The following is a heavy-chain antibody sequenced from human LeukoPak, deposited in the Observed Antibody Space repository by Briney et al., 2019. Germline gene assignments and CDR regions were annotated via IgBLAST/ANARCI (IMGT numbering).Heavy chain of an antibody. CDR2: IYPGDSDT. CDR3: ASPDYYDSSGYSPGVGY. J-gene: IGHJ4*02. V-gene: IGHV5-51*01. Sequence: GESLKISCKGSGYSFTNYWIGWVRQMPGKGLEWMGIIYPGDSDTRYSPSFQGQVTISADKSISTAYLQWSSLKASDTAMYYSASPDYYDSSGYSPGVGYWGQGTLVTVSS. CDR1: GYSFTNYW. D-gene: IGHD3-22*01.